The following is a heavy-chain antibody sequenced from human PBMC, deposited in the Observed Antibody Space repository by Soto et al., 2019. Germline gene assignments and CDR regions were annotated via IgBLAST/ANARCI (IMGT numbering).Heavy chain of an antibody. J-gene: IGHJ5*02. CDR2: IYHSVST. CDR1: GGSISRGGYS. V-gene: IGHV4-30-2*01. CDR3: ARVPSP. Sequence: QLQLQESGSRLVKPSQTLSLTCAVSGGSISRGGYSWGWIRQPPGKGLEWIGYIYHSVSTYYNPSLKSRVTISVDRSKNQFSLKLSSVTAADTAVYYCARVPSPWGQGTLVTVSS.